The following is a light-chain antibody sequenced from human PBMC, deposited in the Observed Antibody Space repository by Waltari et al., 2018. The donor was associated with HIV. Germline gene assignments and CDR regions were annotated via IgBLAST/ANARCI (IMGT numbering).Light chain of an antibody. J-gene: IGKJ3*01. CDR2: GAS. CDR3: QKYNSAPLIT. Sequence: EIVLTQSPGTLSLSPGERATLSCRASQSVSSSYLAWYQQKPGQAPRLLIYGASSRATGIPDRFSGSGSGTDFTLTISSLQPEDVATYYCQKYNSAPLITFGPGTKVDIK. V-gene: IGKV3-20*01. CDR1: QSVSSSY.